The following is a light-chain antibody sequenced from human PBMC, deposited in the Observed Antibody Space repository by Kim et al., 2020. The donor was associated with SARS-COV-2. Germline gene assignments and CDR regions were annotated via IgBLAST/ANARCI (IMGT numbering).Light chain of an antibody. CDR1: QSIGTR. V-gene: IGKV1-39*01. J-gene: IGKJ4*01. CDR2: AAS. CDR3: QQSYTTPWLS. Sequence: IQMTQSPSSLAASVGDRVTIACRASQSIGTRLNWYQQRPGKAPKLLIYAASTLQSGVPSRFSGTGSGTDFALTISSLQPEDSATYYCQQSYTTPWLSFGGGTKVDIK.